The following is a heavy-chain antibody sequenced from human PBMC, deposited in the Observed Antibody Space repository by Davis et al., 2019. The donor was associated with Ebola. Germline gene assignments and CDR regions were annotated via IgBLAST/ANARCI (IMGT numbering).Heavy chain of an antibody. CDR3: ARHELIGELLFNWFDP. CDR2: VYSSGST. D-gene: IGHD3-10*01. Sequence: MPSETLSLTCTVPGGSISSYYWGWIRQPPGKGLEWIGYVYSSGSTTYNPSLKSRVTISVDTSKNQFSLKLSSVTAADTAVYYCARHELIGELLFNWFDPWGQGTLVTVSS. V-gene: IGHV4-59*08. CDR1: GGSISSYY. J-gene: IGHJ5*02.